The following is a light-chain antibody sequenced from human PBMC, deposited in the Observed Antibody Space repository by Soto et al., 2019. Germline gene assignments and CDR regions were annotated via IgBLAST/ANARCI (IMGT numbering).Light chain of an antibody. Sequence: EIVLTQSPDTLSLFPGESATLSCRASQSVSSTYLAWYQQKLGQAPRLLIFGASSRATGIPDRFSGSGSGTSFTLNISRLEPEDFAVYYCQQYGSSRWTFGQGTKVEIK. J-gene: IGKJ1*01. CDR1: QSVSSTY. CDR2: GAS. V-gene: IGKV3-20*01. CDR3: QQYGSSRWT.